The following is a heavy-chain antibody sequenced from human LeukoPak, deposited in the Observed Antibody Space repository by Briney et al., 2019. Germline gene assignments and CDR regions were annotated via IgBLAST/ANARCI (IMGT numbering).Heavy chain of an antibody. CDR3: ASFTFDSSGSRDYFDY. V-gene: IGHV4-39*07. Sequence: SETLSLTCSVSGGSISSSIYYWGWIRQPPGKGLEWIGEIYHSGSTNYNPSLKSRVTISVDKSKNQFSLKLSSVTAADTAVYYCASFTFDSSGSRDYFDYWGQGTLVTVSS. CDR2: IYHSGST. J-gene: IGHJ4*02. D-gene: IGHD3-22*01. CDR1: GGSISSSIYY.